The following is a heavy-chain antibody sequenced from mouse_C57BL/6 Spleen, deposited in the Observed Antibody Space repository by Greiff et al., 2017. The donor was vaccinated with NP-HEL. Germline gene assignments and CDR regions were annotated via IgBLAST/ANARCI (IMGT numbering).Heavy chain of an antibody. J-gene: IGHJ4*01. Sequence: VQLQQSGAELVRPGASVKLSCTASGFTFTDYYMHWVKQRPEQGLEWIGWLDPENGDTESDSKFKDKATITADTSSNTGYLQLSSLTSEDTAVYYCTIHEQGNYYYAMDYWGQGTSVTVSS. CDR3: TIHEQGNYYYAMDY. D-gene: IGHD2-1*01. V-gene: IGHV14-4*01. CDR2: LDPENGDT. CDR1: GFTFTDYY.